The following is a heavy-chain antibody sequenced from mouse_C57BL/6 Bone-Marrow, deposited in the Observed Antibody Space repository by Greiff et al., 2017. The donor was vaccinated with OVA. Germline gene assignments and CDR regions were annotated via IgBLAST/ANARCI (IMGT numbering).Heavy chain of an antibody. J-gene: IGHJ3*01. Sequence: EVMSVESGGGLVKPGGSLKLSCAASGFTFSDYGMHWVRQAPEKGLEWVAYISSGSSTIYYADTVKGRFTISRDNAKNTLFLQMTSLRSEDTAMYYCASRYYDYDEGFAYWGQGTLVTVSA. D-gene: IGHD2-4*01. CDR2: ISSGSSTI. CDR3: ASRYYDYDEGFAY. V-gene: IGHV5-17*01. CDR1: GFTFSDYG.